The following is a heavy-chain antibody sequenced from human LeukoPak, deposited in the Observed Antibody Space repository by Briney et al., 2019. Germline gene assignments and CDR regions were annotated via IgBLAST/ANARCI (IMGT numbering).Heavy chain of an antibody. Sequence: SGTLSLTCTVSGGSISSYYWSWIRQPAGKGLELIGRIYTSGSTNYNPSLKSRVTISVDTSKNQFSLKLSSVTAADTAVYYCARDFVSSSWYYAFDIWGQGTMVTVSS. CDR1: GGSISSYY. CDR3: ARDFVSSSWYYAFDI. V-gene: IGHV4-4*07. CDR2: IYTSGST. D-gene: IGHD6-13*01. J-gene: IGHJ3*02.